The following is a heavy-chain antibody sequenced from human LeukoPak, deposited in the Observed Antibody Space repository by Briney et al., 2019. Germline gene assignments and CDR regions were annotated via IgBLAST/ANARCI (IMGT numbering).Heavy chain of an antibody. D-gene: IGHD4/OR15-4a*01. CDR1: GFTFSSYE. V-gene: IGHV3-48*03. Sequence: GGSLRLSCVASGFTFSSYEMNWVRQAPGKGLEWLSYIGSSDSTTHYADSVKGRFTISRDNAKNSLYLQMNSLRVEDTAVYYCARDLTGYYYYYMDVWGKGTTVTVSS. CDR3: ARDLTGYYYYYMDV. J-gene: IGHJ6*03. CDR2: IGSSDSTT.